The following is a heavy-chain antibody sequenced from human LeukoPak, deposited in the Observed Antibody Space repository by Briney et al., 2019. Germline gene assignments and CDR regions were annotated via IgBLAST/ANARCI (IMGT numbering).Heavy chain of an antibody. J-gene: IGHJ3*02. V-gene: IGHV3-7*01. CDR2: ISQDGRTK. CDR1: GSTFTTYY. Sequence: PGGSLRLSCAASGSTFTTYYMTWFRQSPGKGLEGLANISQDGRTKYYADSVEGRFAISRDNAINSVFLQMNSVRAEDTAVYYCARDARAHAFDIWGQGTMVTVSS. CDR3: ARDARAHAFDI.